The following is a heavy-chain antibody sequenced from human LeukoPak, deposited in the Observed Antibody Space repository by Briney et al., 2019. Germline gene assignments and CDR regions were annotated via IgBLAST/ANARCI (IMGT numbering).Heavy chain of an antibody. D-gene: IGHD4-17*01. CDR1: GGSFSGYY. J-gene: IGHJ4*02. Sequence: PSETLSLTCAVYGGSFSGYYWSWIRQPPGKGLEWIGEINHSGSTNYNPSLKSRVTISVDTSKNQFSLKLSSVTAADTAVYYCARGQWDDYGDYASPWGQGTLVTVSS. CDR2: INHSGST. CDR3: ARGQWDDYGDYASP. V-gene: IGHV4-34*01.